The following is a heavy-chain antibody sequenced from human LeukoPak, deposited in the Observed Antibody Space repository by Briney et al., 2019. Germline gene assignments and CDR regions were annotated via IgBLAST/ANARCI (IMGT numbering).Heavy chain of an antibody. V-gene: IGHV1-2*02. CDR3: ARGAQQWLVLRVWFDP. Sequence: ASVKVSCKASGYTFTGYYMHWVRQAPGQGLEWMGWINPNSGGTNYAQKFQGRVTMTRDTSISTAYMELNRLISDDTTVYYCARGAQQWLVLRVWFDPWGQGTLVTVSS. D-gene: IGHD6-19*01. J-gene: IGHJ5*02. CDR1: GYTFTGYY. CDR2: INPNSGGT.